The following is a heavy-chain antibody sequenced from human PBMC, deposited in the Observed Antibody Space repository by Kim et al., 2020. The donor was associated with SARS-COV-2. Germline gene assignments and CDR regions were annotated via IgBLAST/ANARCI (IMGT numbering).Heavy chain of an antibody. CDR3: ARANSGWSYYDY. J-gene: IGHJ4*02. D-gene: IGHD6-19*01. V-gene: IGHV3-74*01. CDR2: INSDGSST. Sequence: GGSLRLSCAASGFTFSSYWMHWVRQAPGKGLVWVSHINSDGSSTTYADSVKGRFTISRDNAKNTLYLQMNSLRDEDTAVYYCARANSGWSYYDYWGQGTLVTVSS. CDR1: GFTFSSYW.